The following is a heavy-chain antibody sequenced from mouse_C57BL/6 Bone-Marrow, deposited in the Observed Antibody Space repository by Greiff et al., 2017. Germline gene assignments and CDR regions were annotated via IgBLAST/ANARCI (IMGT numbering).Heavy chain of an antibody. J-gene: IGHJ2*01. Sequence: QVQLQQSGPELVKPGASVKISCKASGYAFSSSWMNWVKQRPGKGLEWIGRIYPGDGDTNYNAKFKGKATLTADKSSSTAYMQLSSLTSEDSAVCFCANDYDTDYWGQGTTLTVSS. CDR1: GYAFSSSW. CDR3: ANDYDTDY. V-gene: IGHV1-82*01. D-gene: IGHD2-4*01. CDR2: IYPGDGDT.